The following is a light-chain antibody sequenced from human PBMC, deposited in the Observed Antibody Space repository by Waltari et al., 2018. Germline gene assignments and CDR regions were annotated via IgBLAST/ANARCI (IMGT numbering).Light chain of an antibody. J-gene: IGKJ2*01. CDR1: QSVISSY. CDR2: GAS. CDR3: QQYGRSWNT. Sequence: EIVLTQSPGTRSLSPGERATLSCRASQSVISSYLACYQQKPRQAPRPLIHGASSRATGIPDRFIGSGSGTDFTLTIIRLEPEDFAVYYCQQYGRSWNTFGQGTKLEIK. V-gene: IGKV3-20*01.